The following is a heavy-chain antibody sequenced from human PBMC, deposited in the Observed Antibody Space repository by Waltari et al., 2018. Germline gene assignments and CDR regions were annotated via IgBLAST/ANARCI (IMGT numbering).Heavy chain of an antibody. CDR3: ARDNRYSGYDAPFDY. CDR2: IYYSGST. J-gene: IGHJ4*02. V-gene: IGHV4-39*07. Sequence: QLQLQESGPGLVKPSETLSLTCTVSGGSISSSSYYWGWIRQPPGKGLEGMWDIYYSGSTYHNPSRKSRVTISVDTSKNQFSLKLGSVTAADTAVYYCARDNRYSGYDAPFDYWGQGTLVTVSS. CDR1: GGSISSSSYY. D-gene: IGHD5-12*01.